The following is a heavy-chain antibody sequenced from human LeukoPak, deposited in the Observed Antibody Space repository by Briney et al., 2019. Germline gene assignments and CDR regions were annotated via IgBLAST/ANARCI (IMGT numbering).Heavy chain of an antibody. CDR3: ARDGLLWFGELRAFDI. V-gene: IGHV3-23*01. Sequence: PGGSLRLSCAASGFTFSSYAMSWVRQAPGKGLEWVSAISGSGGSTYYADSVKGRFTISRDNAKNSLYLQMNSLRAEDTAVYYCARDGLLWFGELRAFDIWGQGTMVTVSS. D-gene: IGHD3-10*01. CDR2: ISGSGGST. CDR1: GFTFSSYA. J-gene: IGHJ3*02.